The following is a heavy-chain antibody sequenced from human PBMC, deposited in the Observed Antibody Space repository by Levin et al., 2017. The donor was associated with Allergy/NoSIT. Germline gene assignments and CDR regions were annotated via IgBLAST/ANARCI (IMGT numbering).Heavy chain of an antibody. J-gene: IGHJ6*02. CDR3: ARPSRTYYYGSDDGGMDV. CDR2: ISYDGSNK. CDR1: GFTFSSYA. V-gene: IGHV3-30-3*01. Sequence: PGGSLRLSCAASGFTFSSYAMHWVRQAPGKGLEWVAVISYDGSNKYYADSVKGRFTISRDNSKNTLYLQMNSLRAEDTAVYYCARPSRTYYYGSDDGGMDVWGQGTTVTVSS. D-gene: IGHD3-10*01.